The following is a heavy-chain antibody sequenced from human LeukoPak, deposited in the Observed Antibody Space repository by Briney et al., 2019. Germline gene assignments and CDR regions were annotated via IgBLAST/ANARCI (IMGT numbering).Heavy chain of an antibody. CDR3: AKHPGDNYYDSSGYSADAEYFQY. V-gene: IGHV3-23*01. CDR2: ISGSGGST. J-gene: IGHJ1*01. D-gene: IGHD3-22*01. CDR1: GFTFSSYS. Sequence: GGSLRLSCAASGFTFSSYSMNWVRQAPGKGLEWVSTISGSGGSTYYADSVKGRFTISRDNSKNTLYLQMYSLRAEDTAIYYCAKHPGDNYYDSSGYSADAEYFQYWGQGTLVTVSS.